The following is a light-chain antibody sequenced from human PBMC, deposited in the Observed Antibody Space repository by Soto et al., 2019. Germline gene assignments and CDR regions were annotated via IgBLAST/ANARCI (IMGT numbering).Light chain of an antibody. CDR2: GAS. Sequence: IVMTQSPATLSVSPGERATLSCRASQSVGTNLAWYQQKPGQAPRLLVYGASTRATGIPASFSGSGSGTEFTLTISSLQSEDFAVYYCQQYNDWPLTFGGGTKVEIK. J-gene: IGKJ4*01. CDR3: QQYNDWPLT. V-gene: IGKV3-15*01. CDR1: QSVGTN.